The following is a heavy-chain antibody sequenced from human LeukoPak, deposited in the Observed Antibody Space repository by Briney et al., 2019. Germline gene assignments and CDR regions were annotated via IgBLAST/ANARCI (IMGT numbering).Heavy chain of an antibody. D-gene: IGHD3-16*01. CDR2: ISSSGGTT. CDR1: GFPFSTFE. J-gene: IGHJ4*02. CDR3: ARVGAYAAVNW. V-gene: IGHV3-48*03. Sequence: PGGSLRLSCAASGFPFSTFEMNWVRQAPGKGLEWISYISSSGGTTYYADSVKGRFTISRDNTKNSLYLQMNSLRAEDTAVYYCARVGAYAAVNWWGQGTLVSVSS.